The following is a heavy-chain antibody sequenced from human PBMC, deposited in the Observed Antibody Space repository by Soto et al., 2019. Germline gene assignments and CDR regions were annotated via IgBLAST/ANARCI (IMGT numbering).Heavy chain of an antibody. CDR2: TSYDGSNK. CDR3: ARDQRQWLADYFFDY. J-gene: IGHJ4*02. D-gene: IGHD6-19*01. V-gene: IGHV3-30-3*01. Sequence: GGSLRLSCAASGFSFSSYAMHWVRQAPGKGLEWVAVTSYDGSNKFYADSVKGRFTISRDNSKNTLDLQMNSLRAEDTAVYYCARDQRQWLADYFFDYWGQGTLVTVSS. CDR1: GFSFSSYA.